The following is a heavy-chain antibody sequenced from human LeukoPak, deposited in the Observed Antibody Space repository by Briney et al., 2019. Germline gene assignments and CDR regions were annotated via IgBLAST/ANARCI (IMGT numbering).Heavy chain of an antibody. CDR1: GGSISSDY. J-gene: IGHJ4*02. CDR2: IYYSGST. V-gene: IGHV4-59*01. Sequence: SETLSLTCTVSGGSISSDYWSWIRQPPGKGLEWIGHIYYSGSTNYNPSLKSRVTISVDTSKNQFSLKLSSVTAADTAVYYCARDYGGKFDYWGQGTLVTVSS. CDR3: ARDYGGKFDY. D-gene: IGHD4-23*01.